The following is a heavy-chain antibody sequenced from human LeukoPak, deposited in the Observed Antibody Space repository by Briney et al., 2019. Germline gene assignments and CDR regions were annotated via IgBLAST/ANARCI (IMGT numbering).Heavy chain of an antibody. V-gene: IGHV3-7*05. CDR3: ARDKSYGDSEDY. J-gene: IGHJ4*02. Sequence: GESLRLSCSASGFIFSNYWMSWFRQAPEKGLEWVANIKQVGREKYYVDSVKGRFTISRDNAKNSLSLQMNSLRAEDTAVYYCARDKSYGDSEDYWGQGTLVIVSS. D-gene: IGHD4-17*01. CDR1: GFIFSNYW. CDR2: IKQVGREK.